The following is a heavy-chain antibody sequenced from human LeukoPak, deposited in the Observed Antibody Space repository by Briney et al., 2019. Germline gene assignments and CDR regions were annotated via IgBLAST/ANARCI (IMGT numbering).Heavy chain of an antibody. CDR1: GFNFSSCE. CDR3: ARDGGMTTVTQRVYHGMDV. J-gene: IGHJ6*02. CDR2: ISTSGSTI. D-gene: IGHD4-17*01. Sequence: RSGGSLRLSCSASGFNFSSCEMNWVRQAPGKGLEWVSYISTSGSTIYYADSVKGRFTISRDNAKNSLYLQMNSLRAEDTAVYYCARDGGMTTVTQRVYHGMDVWGQGTTVTVSS. V-gene: IGHV3-48*03.